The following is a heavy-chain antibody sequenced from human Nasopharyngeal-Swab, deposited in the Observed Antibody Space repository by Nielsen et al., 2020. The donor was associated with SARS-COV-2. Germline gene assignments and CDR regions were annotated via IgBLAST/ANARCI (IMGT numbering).Heavy chain of an antibody. Sequence: ASVKVSRKASGYTFTSYGISWVRQAPGKGVAWMGWISAYNGDTNYAQKFQGRVTMTTDTSTSTVYMELRNLSSNDTAVYYCARDYSGYWGQGTLVTVSS. J-gene: IGHJ4*02. CDR2: ISAYNGDT. V-gene: IGHV1-18*04. CDR3: ARDYSGY. CDR1: GYTFTSYG. D-gene: IGHD2-21*01.